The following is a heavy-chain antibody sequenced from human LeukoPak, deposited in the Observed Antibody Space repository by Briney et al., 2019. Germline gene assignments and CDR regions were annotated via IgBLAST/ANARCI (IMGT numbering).Heavy chain of an antibody. CDR3: ARALSRAIGYFDY. CDR2: INTDGSST. V-gene: IGHV3-74*01. J-gene: IGHJ4*02. D-gene: IGHD2-2*01. Sequence: GGSLRLSCAASGFTFSSYSMNWVRQAPGKGLVWVSRINTDGSSTSYADSVKGRFTISRDNAKNTLYLQMNSLRAEDTAVYYCARALSRAIGYFDYWGQGTLVTVSS. CDR1: GFTFSSYS.